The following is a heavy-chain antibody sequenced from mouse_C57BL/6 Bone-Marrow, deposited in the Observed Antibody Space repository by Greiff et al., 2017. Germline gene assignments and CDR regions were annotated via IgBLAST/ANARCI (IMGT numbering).Heavy chain of an antibody. J-gene: IGHJ2*01. CDR2: IDPSDSYP. CDR1: GYTFTSYW. V-gene: IGHV1-69*01. Sequence: VQLQQPGAELVMPGASVKLSCKASGYTFTSYWMHWVKQRPGQGLEWIGEIDPSDSYPNYNQKFKGKSTLTVDKSSSTAYMQLSSLTSEDSAVYYCARYLDYWGQGTTLTVSS. CDR3: ARYLDY.